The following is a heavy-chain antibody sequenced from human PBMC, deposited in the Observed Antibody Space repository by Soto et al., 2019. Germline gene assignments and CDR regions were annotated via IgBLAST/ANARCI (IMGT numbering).Heavy chain of an antibody. CDR1: GYTFTSYY. D-gene: IGHD6-19*01. CDR2: INPSGGST. Sequence: VKVSCKASGYTFTSYYMHWVRQAPGQGLEWMGIINPSGGSTSYAQKFQGRVTMTRDTSTSTVYMELSSLRSEDTAVYYCARGQRQWLPYYYYYGMDVWGQGTTVTVPS. V-gene: IGHV1-46*01. J-gene: IGHJ6*02. CDR3: ARGQRQWLPYYYYYGMDV.